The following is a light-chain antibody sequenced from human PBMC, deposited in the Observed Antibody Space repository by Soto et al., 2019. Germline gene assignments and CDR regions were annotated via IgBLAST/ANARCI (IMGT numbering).Light chain of an antibody. CDR1: RSNIGTNY. CDR2: SND. V-gene: IGLV1-47*02. J-gene: IGLJ3*02. Sequence: QSVLTQPPSLSGTPGQRVTVSCSGTRSNIGTNYLYWYKQLPGTAPKLLIYSNDERPSGVPDRVSGSKSGTSASLAISGLRSEDEADYYGASWDDSLSGPVFGGGTKLTVL. CDR3: ASWDDSLSGPV.